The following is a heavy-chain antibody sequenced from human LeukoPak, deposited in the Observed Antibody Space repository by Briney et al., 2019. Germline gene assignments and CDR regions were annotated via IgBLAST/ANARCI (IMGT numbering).Heavy chain of an antibody. CDR1: GGTFSSYA. J-gene: IGHJ4*02. D-gene: IGHD6-13*01. Sequence: SVKVSCKASGGTFSSYAISWVRQAPGQGLEWMGRIIPIFGTANYAQKFQGRVTITTDESTSTAYMELSSLRSEDTAVYYCATGKGYSSSWPLDYWGQGTLVTVSS. CDR2: IIPIFGTA. V-gene: IGHV1-69*05. CDR3: ATGKGYSSSWPLDY.